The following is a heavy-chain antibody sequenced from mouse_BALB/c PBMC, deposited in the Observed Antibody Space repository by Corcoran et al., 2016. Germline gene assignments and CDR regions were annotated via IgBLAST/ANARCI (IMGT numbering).Heavy chain of an antibody. D-gene: IGHD4-1*01. Sequence: EVQLQQSGAELVKPGSSVKLSCTASGFNIKDSYMQWVKQRPEQGLEWIGRIDPANGNTKYDPNVQGKTTITADTSSNTAYLQLSSLTSEDTAVDYWANWVWCFDVWGAGTTVTVSS. CDR3: ANWVWCFDV. CDR2: IDPANGNT. J-gene: IGHJ1*01. CDR1: GFNIKDSY. V-gene: IGHV14-3*02.